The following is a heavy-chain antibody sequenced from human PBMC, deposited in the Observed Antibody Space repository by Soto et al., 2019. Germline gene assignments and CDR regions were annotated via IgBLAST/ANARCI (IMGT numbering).Heavy chain of an antibody. CDR2: IKQDGSAK. CDR1: GFTFSSYW. D-gene: IGHD5-12*01. J-gene: IGHJ4*02. CDR3: ARDDLGIVATIFVY. V-gene: IGHV3-7*05. Sequence: GGSLRLSCAASGFTFSSYWMTWVRQAPGKGLEWVANIKQDGSAKYYVDSVKGRFTISRDNAKNSLFLQMNSLRAEDTAVYYCARDDLGIVATIFVYWGQGTQVTVSS.